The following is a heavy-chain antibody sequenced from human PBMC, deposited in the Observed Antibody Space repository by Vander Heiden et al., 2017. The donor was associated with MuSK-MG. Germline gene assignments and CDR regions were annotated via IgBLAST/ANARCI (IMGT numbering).Heavy chain of an antibody. V-gene: IGHV3-23*01. J-gene: IGHJ4*02. CDR2: ISGSGGST. D-gene: IGHD3-9*01. CDR1: GFTFSSYA. CDR3: AKGYYDILTAYYTTYFDY. Sequence: EVQLLESGGGLVQPGGSLRLSCAASGFTFSSYAMSWVRQAPGKGLEWVSAISGSGGSTYYADSVKGRFTISRDNSKNTLYLQMNRLRAEDTAVYYCAKGYYDILTAYYTTYFDYWGQGTLGTVSS.